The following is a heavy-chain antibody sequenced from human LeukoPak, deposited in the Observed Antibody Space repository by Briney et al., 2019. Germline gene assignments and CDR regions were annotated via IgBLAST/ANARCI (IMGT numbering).Heavy chain of an antibody. V-gene: IGHV1-2*02. CDR2: INPNSGGT. J-gene: IGHJ5*02. CDR1: GYTFTGYY. CDR3: ATVTYDSSGYYNWFDP. Sequence: ASVKVSCKASGYTFTGYYMHWVRQAPGQGLECMGWINPNSGGTNYAQKFQGRVTMTRDTSISTAYMELSRLRSDDTAVYYCATVTYDSSGYYNWFDPWGQGTLVTVSS. D-gene: IGHD3-22*01.